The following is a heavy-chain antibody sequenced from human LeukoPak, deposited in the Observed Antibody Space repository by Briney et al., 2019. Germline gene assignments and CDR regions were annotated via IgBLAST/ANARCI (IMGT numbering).Heavy chain of an antibody. Sequence: ASVKVSCKASGGTFSSYAISWVRQAPGQGLEWMGWINTNTGNPTYAQGFTGRFVFSLDTSVSTAYLQISSLKAEDTAVYYCAREHSSSPLDFDYWGQGTLVTVSS. D-gene: IGHD6-13*01. V-gene: IGHV7-4-1*02. CDR3: AREHSSSPLDFDY. CDR2: INTNTGNP. CDR1: GGTFSSYA. J-gene: IGHJ4*02.